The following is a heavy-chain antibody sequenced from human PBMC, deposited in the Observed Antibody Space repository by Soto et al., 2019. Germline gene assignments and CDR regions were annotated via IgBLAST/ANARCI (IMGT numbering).Heavy chain of an antibody. V-gene: IGHV5-51*01. D-gene: IGHD6-6*01. CDR3: ARRPSHYYGMDV. J-gene: IGHJ6*02. CDR1: GYSFTTYW. Sequence: ADSLKISCECSGYSFTTYWIGWVRQMPGKGLEWMGIIYPGDSDTRYSPSFQGQVTISADKSISTAYLQWSSLKASDTAIYYCARRPSHYYGMDVWGQGTTVTVSS. CDR2: IYPGDSDT.